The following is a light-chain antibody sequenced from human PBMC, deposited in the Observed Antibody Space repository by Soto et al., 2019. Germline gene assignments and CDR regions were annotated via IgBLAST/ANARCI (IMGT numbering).Light chain of an antibody. Sequence: QSVLTQPPSVSGAPGQRVTISCSGSSSNIGAGYDAHWYQQHPGQAPKLLIYEVGNRPSGVSDRFSGSKSGNTASLRISGLQAEDEADYYCSSHTTSSTVYVFGGGTKV. CDR3: SSHTTSSTVYV. V-gene: IGLV1-40*01. CDR2: EVG. J-gene: IGLJ1*01. CDR1: SSNIGAGYD.